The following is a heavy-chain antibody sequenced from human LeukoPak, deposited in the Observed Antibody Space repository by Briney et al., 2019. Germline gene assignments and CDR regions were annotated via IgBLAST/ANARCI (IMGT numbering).Heavy chain of an antibody. CDR1: GFTFSSYA. D-gene: IGHD1-26*01. V-gene: IGHV3-23*01. J-gene: IGHJ6*02. CDR3: ARGVPFSGSYYFHYYYGMDV. CDR2: ISGSGGST. Sequence: GGSLRLSCAASGFTFSSYAMSWVRQAPGKGLEWVSAISGSGGSTYYADSVKGRFTISRDNSKNTLYLQMNSLRAEDTAVYYCARGVPFSGSYYFHYYYGMDVWGQGTTVTVSS.